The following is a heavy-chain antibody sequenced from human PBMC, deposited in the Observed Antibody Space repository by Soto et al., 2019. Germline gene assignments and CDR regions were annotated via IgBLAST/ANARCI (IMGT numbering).Heavy chain of an antibody. V-gene: IGHV3-15*07. D-gene: IGHD3-3*01. J-gene: IGHJ6*02. CDR2: IKSKTDGGTT. Sequence: PGGSLRLSCAASGFTFSNAWMNWVRQAPGKGLEWVGRIKSKTDGGTTDYAAPVKGRFTISRDDSKNTLYLQMNSLKTEDTAVYYCTTDQNDFWSGYRYGMDVWGQGTTVTVSS. CDR1: GFTFSNAW. CDR3: TTDQNDFWSGYRYGMDV.